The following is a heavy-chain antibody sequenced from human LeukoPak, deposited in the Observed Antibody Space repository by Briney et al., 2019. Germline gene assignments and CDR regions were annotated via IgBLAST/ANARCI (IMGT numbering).Heavy chain of an antibody. J-gene: IGHJ4*02. CDR2: MNPSSGNT. CDR3: ARGPRGSYYPDY. Sequence: GASVKVSCKASGYTFTSYDINWVRQATGQGLEWMGWMNPSSGNTGYAQKFQGRVTMTRNTSISTAYMELSSLRSEDTAVYYCARGPRGSYYPDYWGQGTLVTVSS. CDR1: GYTFTSYD. V-gene: IGHV1-8*01. D-gene: IGHD1-26*01.